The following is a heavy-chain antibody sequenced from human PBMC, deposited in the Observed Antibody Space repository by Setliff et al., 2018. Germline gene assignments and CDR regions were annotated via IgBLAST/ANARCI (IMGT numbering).Heavy chain of an antibody. J-gene: IGHJ4*02. D-gene: IGHD2-21*02. CDR1: GFDYA. Sequence: PGGSLRLSCVVSGFDYAMSWVRQAPGKRLEWVSSISGGADKTYYADSVRGRFTISRDNSKNILYLQMNSLRPEDTAVYYCARFAKCGGHCWNDYWGQGTRVTVSS. CDR3: ARFAKCGGHCWNDY. V-gene: IGHV3-23*01. CDR2: ISGGADKT.